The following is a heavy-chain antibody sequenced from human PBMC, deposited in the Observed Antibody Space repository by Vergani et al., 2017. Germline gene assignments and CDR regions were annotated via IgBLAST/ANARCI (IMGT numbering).Heavy chain of an antibody. CDR1: GGSISSGGYY. D-gene: IGHD3-22*01. CDR2: IYYSGST. V-gene: IGHV4-31*03. Sequence: QVQLQESGPGLVKPSQTLSLTCTVSGGSISSGGYYWSWIRQHPGKGLEWIGYIYYSGSTYYNPSLKSRVTISVDTSKNQFSLKLSSVTAADTAVYYCAREFSRDSSGYYYDVPPAFGSFDYWGQGTLVTVSS. CDR3: AREFSRDSSGYYYDVPPAFGSFDY. J-gene: IGHJ4*02.